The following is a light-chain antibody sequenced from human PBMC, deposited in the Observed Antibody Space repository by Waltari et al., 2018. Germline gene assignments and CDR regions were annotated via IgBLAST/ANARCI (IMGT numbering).Light chain of an antibody. Sequence: DIQLTQSPSFLSASVGDRVTITFRASQGSNSYLAWYQQKPGKAPKLLIYGTSTLQSGVPSRFSGSGSGTEFTLTISSLQPEDFATYYCQQLKSFLFTFGQGTRLDIK. CDR1: QGSNSY. CDR2: GTS. CDR3: QQLKSFLFT. V-gene: IGKV1-9*01. J-gene: IGKJ5*01.